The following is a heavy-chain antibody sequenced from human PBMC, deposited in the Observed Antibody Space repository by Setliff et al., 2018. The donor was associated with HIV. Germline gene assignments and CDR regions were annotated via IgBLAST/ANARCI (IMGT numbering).Heavy chain of an antibody. CDR3: ARASSYYYDSSGYSSYFDY. Sequence: GGSLRLSCAASGFTFSASYMTWIRQAPGKGLEWVAHISSSGATIYYVDSVKGRFTISRDNAANSLYLQMNSLRVEDTAVYYCARASSYYYDSSGYSSYFDYWGQGTLVTVSS. CDR1: GFTFSASY. J-gene: IGHJ4*02. CDR2: ISSSGATI. V-gene: IGHV3-11*04. D-gene: IGHD3-22*01.